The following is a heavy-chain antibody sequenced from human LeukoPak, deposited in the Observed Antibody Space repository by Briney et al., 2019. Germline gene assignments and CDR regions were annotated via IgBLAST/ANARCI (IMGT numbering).Heavy chain of an antibody. V-gene: IGHV4-39*07. Sequence: SETLSLTCTVSGGSISSSSYYWGWIRQPPGKGLEWIGSIYYSGSTYYNPSLKSRVTISVDTSKNQFSLKLSSVTAADTAVYYCARDTETTVTTDYWGQGTLVTVSS. D-gene: IGHD4-17*01. CDR1: GGSISSSSYY. CDR2: IYYSGST. J-gene: IGHJ4*02. CDR3: ARDTETTVTTDY.